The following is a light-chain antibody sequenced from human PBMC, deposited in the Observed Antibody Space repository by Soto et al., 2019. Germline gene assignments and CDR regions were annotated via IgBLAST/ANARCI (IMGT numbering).Light chain of an antibody. Sequence: DIQTTQSPSTLSASVGDRVTITCRASQSINNWLAWYQQKPGKAPKLLIYKASALDSGVPTRFSGSGSGTEFTLTISNLQPDDFATYYCQQCNTYWTFGQGTKVDIK. CDR2: KAS. CDR3: QQCNTYWT. V-gene: IGKV1-5*03. CDR1: QSINNW. J-gene: IGKJ1*01.